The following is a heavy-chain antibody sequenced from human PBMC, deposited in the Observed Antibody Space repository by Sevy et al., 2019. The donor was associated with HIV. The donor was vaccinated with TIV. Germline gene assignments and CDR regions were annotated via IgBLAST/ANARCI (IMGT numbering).Heavy chain of an antibody. Sequence: GGSLRLSCEAFGFAFSDYAMHWVRQVPGKGLEWLAVVTYDGSNTSYADSVKGRFTVSRDNSKNTLYLQMNSLRRDDTAVFYCARFPPLRAFDIWGQGTTVTVSS. CDR2: VTYDGSNT. J-gene: IGHJ3*02. CDR1: GFAFSDYA. CDR3: ARFPPLRAFDI. V-gene: IGHV3-30-3*01.